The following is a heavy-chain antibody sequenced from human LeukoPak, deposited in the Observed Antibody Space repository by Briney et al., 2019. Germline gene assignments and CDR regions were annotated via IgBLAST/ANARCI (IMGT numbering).Heavy chain of an antibody. Sequence: GESLKISCKGSGYSFPSYWIGWVCQMPGKGLEWMGIVYPGDSDTRYSPSFQGQVTISADKSINTAYLQWSSLNASDTAMYYCVMVGVPGWNCMDVWGQGTSVTVSS. D-gene: IGHD2-2*01. CDR1: GYSFPSYW. J-gene: IGHJ6*02. CDR2: VYPGDSDT. CDR3: VMVGVPGWNCMDV. V-gene: IGHV5-51*01.